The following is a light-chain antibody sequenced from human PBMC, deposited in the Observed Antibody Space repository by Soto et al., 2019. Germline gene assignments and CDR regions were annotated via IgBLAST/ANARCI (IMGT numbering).Light chain of an antibody. CDR3: QSYDSSLRAVV. Sequence: QSVLTQPPSVSGAPGQRVTISCTGSSSSIGAGYDVHWYRQLPGTAPKLLIYGNTNRPSWVPDRFSGYKSGTSASLAITGLQAEDEADYYCQSYDSSLRAVVFGGGTKLTVL. CDR2: GNT. J-gene: IGLJ2*01. CDR1: SSSIGAGYD. V-gene: IGLV1-40*01.